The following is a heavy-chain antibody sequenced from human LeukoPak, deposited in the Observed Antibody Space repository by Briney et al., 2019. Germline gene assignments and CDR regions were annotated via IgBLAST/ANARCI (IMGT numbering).Heavy chain of an antibody. D-gene: IGHD1-1*01. CDR3: TKDSRTGWMGYYFDF. CDR2: ISYDGINK. J-gene: IGHJ4*02. V-gene: IGHV3-30-3*01. CDR1: GFTFSSYS. Sequence: GGSLRLSCAASGFTFSSYSMHWVRQAPGKGLGWVAVISYDGINKYYADSVKGRFTISRDNSKNTLSLQMNSLRAEDTAVYYCTKDSRTGWMGYYFDFWGQGTLVTVSS.